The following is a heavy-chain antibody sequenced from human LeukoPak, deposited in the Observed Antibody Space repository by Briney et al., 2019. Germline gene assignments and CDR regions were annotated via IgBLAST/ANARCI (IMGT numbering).Heavy chain of an antibody. J-gene: IGHJ3*02. CDR2: ISSSGSTI. D-gene: IGHD1-26*01. V-gene: IGHV3-48*04. CDR1: GFTFSSYA. Sequence: PGGSLRLSCAASGFTFSSYAMHWVRQAPGKGLEWVSYISSSGSTIYYADSVKGRFTISRDNAKNSLYLQMNSLRAEDTAVYYCATAGGGSYYDDAFDIWGQGTMVTVSS. CDR3: ATAGGGSYYDDAFDI.